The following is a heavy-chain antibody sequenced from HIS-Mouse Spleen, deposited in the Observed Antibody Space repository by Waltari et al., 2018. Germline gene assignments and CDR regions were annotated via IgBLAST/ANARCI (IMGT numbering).Heavy chain of an antibody. J-gene: IGHJ5*02. V-gene: IGHV4-39*01. CDR1: GGSISISSYY. Sequence: LQLQESGPGLVKPSETLSLTCTVSGGSISISSYYWGWIRQPPGKGLEWIGSIYYRGSTYYNPSLKSRVTISVDTSKNQFSLKLSSVTAADTAVYYCARKRTASGWFDPWGQGTLVTVSS. CDR3: ARKRTASGWFDP. CDR2: IYYRGST. D-gene: IGHD2-21*02.